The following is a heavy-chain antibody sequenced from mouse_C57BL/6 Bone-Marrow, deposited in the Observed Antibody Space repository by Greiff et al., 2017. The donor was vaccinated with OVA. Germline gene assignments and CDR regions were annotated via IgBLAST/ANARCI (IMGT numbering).Heavy chain of an antibody. V-gene: IGHV1-81*01. J-gene: IGHJ2*01. D-gene: IGHD1-1*01. CDR1: GYTFTSYG. CDR2: IYPRSGNT. CDR3: ADYGSSYFDY. Sequence: VKVVESGAELARPGASVKLSCKASGYTFTSYGISWVKQRTGQGLEWIGEIYPRSGNTYYNEKFKGKATLTADKSSSTAYMELRSLTSEDSAVYFCADYGSSYFDYWGQGTTLTVSS.